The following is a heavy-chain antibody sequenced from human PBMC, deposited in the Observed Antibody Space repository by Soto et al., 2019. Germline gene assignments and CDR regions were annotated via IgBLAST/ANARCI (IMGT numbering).Heavy chain of an antibody. V-gene: IGHV3-73*02. J-gene: IGHJ4*02. CDR3: NRRSDLTAMDPLDY. D-gene: IGHD5-18*01. CDR1: GFIFDDSA. Sequence: EVQLVESGGGLVQPGGSLKLSCAASGFIFDDSAIHWFRQASGKGPEWIGRFRNKVNNHATIYSESVKGRFTISRDDSLRMSYLQMNSLKTEDTAVYYCNRRSDLTAMDPLDYWGQGTLVTVSS. CDR2: FRNKVNNHAT.